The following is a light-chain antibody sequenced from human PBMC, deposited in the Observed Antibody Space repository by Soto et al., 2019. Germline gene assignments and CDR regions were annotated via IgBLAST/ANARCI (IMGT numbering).Light chain of an antibody. J-gene: IGLJ1*01. V-gene: IGLV2-11*01. Sequence: QSVLTQHRSVSGAPGQSVTISCTGTSSDVGGYNYVSWYQQHPGKAPKLMIYDVSKRPSGVPDRFSGSKSGNTASLTISGLQAEDEADYYCCSYAGSYTFVYVFGTGTKVTVL. CDR1: SSDVGGYNY. CDR2: DVS. CDR3: CSYAGSYTFVYV.